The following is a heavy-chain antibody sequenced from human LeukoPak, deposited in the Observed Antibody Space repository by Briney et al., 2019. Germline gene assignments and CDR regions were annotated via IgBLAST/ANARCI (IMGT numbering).Heavy chain of an antibody. D-gene: IGHD2-21*02. CDR2: ISGDGGST. CDR1: GFAFSNYE. Sequence: PGGSLRLSCAASGFAFSNYEMNWVRQAPGKGLEWVSLISGDGGSTYYADSVKGRFTISRDNSKNSLYLQMNSLRTEDTALYYCAKEGDSPYYFDYWGQGTLVTVSS. V-gene: IGHV3-43*02. J-gene: IGHJ4*02. CDR3: AKEGDSPYYFDY.